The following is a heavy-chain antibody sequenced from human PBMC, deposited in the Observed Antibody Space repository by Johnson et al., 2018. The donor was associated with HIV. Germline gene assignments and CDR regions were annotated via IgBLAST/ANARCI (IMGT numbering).Heavy chain of an antibody. V-gene: IGHV3-30*04. Sequence: VQLVESGGGVVQPGRSLRLSCAASGFTFSSYAMHWVRQAPGKGLEWVAVISYAGSNKYYADSVTGRFTISRDNSKNTLYLQMNRLRAEDTAVYYCAKGYSSSWYVAFDIWGQGTMVTVSS. CDR1: GFTFSSYA. CDR2: ISYAGSNK. CDR3: AKGYSSSWYVAFDI. D-gene: IGHD6-13*01. J-gene: IGHJ3*02.